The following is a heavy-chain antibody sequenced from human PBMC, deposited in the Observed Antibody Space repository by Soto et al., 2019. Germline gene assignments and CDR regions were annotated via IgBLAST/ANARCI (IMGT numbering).Heavy chain of an antibody. CDR1: GGSISDSF. CDR3: ARGAGSSGWLDS. Sequence: PSETLSLTCTVSGGSISDSFWTWIRQPPGKRLEWIGYINNYNPSLKSRVTISVDTSKNQFSLRLSSVTAADTAVYYCARGAGSSGWLDSWGQGTLVTVSS. CDR2: IN. D-gene: IGHD6-25*01. J-gene: IGHJ4*02. V-gene: IGHV4-59*01.